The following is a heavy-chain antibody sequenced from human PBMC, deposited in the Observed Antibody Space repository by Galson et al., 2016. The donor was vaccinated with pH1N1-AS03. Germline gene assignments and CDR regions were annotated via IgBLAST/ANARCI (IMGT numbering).Heavy chain of an antibody. Sequence: SLRLSCAASGLEFSYFWMTWVRQAPGKGPEWVANIKQDGSETHYVDSVKGRFTISRDNAKNSLYLQMNSLRVEDTAVYYCARGRYSAFDIWGQGTMVTVS. CDR1: GLEFSYFW. CDR2: IKQDGSET. D-gene: IGHD1-1*01. CDR3: ARGRYSAFDI. J-gene: IGHJ3*02. V-gene: IGHV3-7*01.